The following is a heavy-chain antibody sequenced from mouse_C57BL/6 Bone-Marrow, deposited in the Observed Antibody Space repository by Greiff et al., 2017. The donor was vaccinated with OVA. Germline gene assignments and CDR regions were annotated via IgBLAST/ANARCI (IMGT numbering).Heavy chain of an antibody. V-gene: IGHV14-3*01. J-gene: IGHJ2*01. CDR2: IDPANGNT. Sequence: EVQLQQSVAELVRPGASVKLSCTASGFNFKNTYMHWVKQRPEQGLEWIGRIDPANGNTKYDPKVQGKATITVDTSANISYLLLGILTSETSAIYYCAFYGYYYFDYWGQGTTLTVSS. CDR3: AFYGYYYFDY. CDR1: GFNFKNTY. D-gene: IGHD1-2*01.